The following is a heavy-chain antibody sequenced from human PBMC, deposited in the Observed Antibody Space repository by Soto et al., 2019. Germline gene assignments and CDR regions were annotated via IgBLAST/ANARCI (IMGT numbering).Heavy chain of an antibody. CDR3: ATERPDSGSYYNYFDY. Sequence: GSLRLSCAASGFTFSSYAMNWVRQAPGKGLEWVAFISGSGGSTYYADSVKGRFTISRDNSKNTLYLQMYSLRAEDTAVYYCATERPDSGSYYNYFDYWGQGTLVTVCS. CDR2: ISGSGGST. V-gene: IGHV3-23*01. D-gene: IGHD3-10*01. CDR1: GFTFSSYA. J-gene: IGHJ4*02.